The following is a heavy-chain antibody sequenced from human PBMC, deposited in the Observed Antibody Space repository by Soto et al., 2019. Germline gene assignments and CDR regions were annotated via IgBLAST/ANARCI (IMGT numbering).Heavy chain of an antibody. Sequence: QVQLVESGGGVVQPGRSLRLSCAASGFTFSSYAMHWVRQAPGKGLEWVAVISYDGSNKYYADSVKGRFTISRDNSKNTLYLQMNSLRAEDTAVYYCAREDIVLMLYDYWGQGTLVTVSS. J-gene: IGHJ4*02. V-gene: IGHV3-30-3*01. CDR1: GFTFSSYA. CDR3: AREDIVLMLYDY. D-gene: IGHD2-8*01. CDR2: ISYDGSNK.